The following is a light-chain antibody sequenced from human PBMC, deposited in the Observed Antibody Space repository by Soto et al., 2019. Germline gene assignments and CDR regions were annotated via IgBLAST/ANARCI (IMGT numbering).Light chain of an antibody. CDR2: RSN. Sequence: QSFRPQSGSASATPDHRSTISCSVSSSNIGINYVYWYQQLPGTAPKLLIHRSNQRPSGVPDRFSGSKSGTSASLAISGLRFEDEADYYCAAWDDSLRGYVFGTGTKVTVL. J-gene: IGLJ1*01. CDR3: AAWDDSLRGYV. V-gene: IGLV1-47*01. CDR1: SSNIGINY.